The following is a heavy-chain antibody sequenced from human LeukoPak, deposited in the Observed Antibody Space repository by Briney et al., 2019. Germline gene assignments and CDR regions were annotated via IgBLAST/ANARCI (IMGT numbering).Heavy chain of an antibody. CDR3: AKRSDYGGNWNYFDY. D-gene: IGHD4-23*01. CDR2: ISSRGGST. CDR1: GFTFSTYG. V-gene: IGHV3-23*01. J-gene: IGHJ4*02. Sequence: TGGSLRLSRAASGFTFSTYGMSWVRQAPGKGLEWVSAISSRGGSTYYADSVKGRFTISRDNSKNTLHLQMNSLRADDTAVYYCAKRSDYGGNWNYFDYWGQGTPVTVSS.